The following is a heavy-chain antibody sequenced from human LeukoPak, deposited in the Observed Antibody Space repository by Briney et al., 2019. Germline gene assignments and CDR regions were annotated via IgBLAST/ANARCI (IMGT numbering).Heavy chain of an antibody. J-gene: IGHJ3*02. V-gene: IGHV4-59*08. Sequence: SETLSLTCTVSGGSISTFYWSWIRQDPGKGLEWIGYIFQSGTTKYNPSLKSRVSISVDTSKNQFSLNLRSVTAADTAIYFCARRYYGSGSSAFDIWGQGTMVAVSS. CDR3: ARRYYGSGSSAFDI. D-gene: IGHD3-10*01. CDR1: GGSISTFY. CDR2: IFQSGTT.